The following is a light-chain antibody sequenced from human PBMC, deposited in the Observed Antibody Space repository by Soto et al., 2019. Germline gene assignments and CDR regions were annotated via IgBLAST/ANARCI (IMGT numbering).Light chain of an antibody. J-gene: IGLJ1*01. CDR1: SSDVGSYNP. V-gene: IGLV2-23*01. CDR3: CSYAGSSTSYV. Sequence: QSALTQPASVSGSPGQSITISCTGTSSDVGSYNPVSWYQQHPGKAPKLMIYEGSKRPSGVSNRFSGSKSGNTASLTISGLQAEDEADYYYCSYAGSSTSYVFGTGTNVTVL. CDR2: EGS.